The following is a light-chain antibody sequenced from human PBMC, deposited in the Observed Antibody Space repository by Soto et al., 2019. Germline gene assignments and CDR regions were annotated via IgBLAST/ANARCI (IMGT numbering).Light chain of an antibody. V-gene: IGLV1-47*01. CDR3: AAWDDSLSGPSYV. CDR2: RNN. J-gene: IGLJ1*01. CDR1: SSNIGSNY. Sequence: QSALTQPPSASGTPGQRVTISCSGSSSNIGSNYVYWYQQLPGTAPKLLIYRNNQRPSGVPDRFSGSKSGTSASLAISGLRSEDEADYYCAAWDDSLSGPSYVFGTGTSHRP.